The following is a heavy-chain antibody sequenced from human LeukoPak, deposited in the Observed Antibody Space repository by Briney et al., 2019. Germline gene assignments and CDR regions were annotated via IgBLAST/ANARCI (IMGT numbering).Heavy chain of an antibody. CDR2: IYYSGST. V-gene: IGHV4-31*03. J-gene: IGHJ4*02. CDR3: ARVGPSYYDFWSGYYTD. Sequence: PSQTLSLTCTVSGGSISSGGYYWSWIRQHPGKGLEWIGYIYYSGSTNYNPSLKSRVTVSVDTSKNQFSLKLSSVTAADTAVYYCARVGPSYYDFWSGYYTDWGQGTLVTVSS. D-gene: IGHD3-3*01. CDR1: GGSISSGGYY.